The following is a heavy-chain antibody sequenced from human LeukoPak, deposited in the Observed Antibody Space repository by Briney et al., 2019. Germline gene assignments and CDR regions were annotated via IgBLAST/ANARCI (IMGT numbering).Heavy chain of an antibody. CDR2: IKQAGNDK. J-gene: IGHJ4*02. Sequence: GESLKISCKGSGYSFTDYWIGWVRQAPGKGLEWVANIKQAGNDKYYVDSVKGRFTISRDNAKNSLYLQMNSLRAEDTAVYYCARWGEGFDCWGQGSLVTVSS. D-gene: IGHD3-16*01. V-gene: IGHV3-7*04. CDR1: GYSFTDYW. CDR3: ARWGEGFDC.